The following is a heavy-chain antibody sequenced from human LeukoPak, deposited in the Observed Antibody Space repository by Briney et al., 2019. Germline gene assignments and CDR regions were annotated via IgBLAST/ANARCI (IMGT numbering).Heavy chain of an antibody. J-gene: IGHJ5*02. CDR2: IYYSGST. D-gene: IGHD2-2*01. CDR1: GGSISSGDYY. V-gene: IGHV4-30-4*08. CDR3: ARDQGIVVVPAVIGWFDP. Sequence: SQTLSLTRTVSGGSISSGDYYWSWIRQPPGKGLEWIGYIYYSGSTYYNPSLKSRVTMSVDTSKNQFSLKLSSVTAADTAVYYCARDQGIVVVPAVIGWFDPWGQGTLVTVSS.